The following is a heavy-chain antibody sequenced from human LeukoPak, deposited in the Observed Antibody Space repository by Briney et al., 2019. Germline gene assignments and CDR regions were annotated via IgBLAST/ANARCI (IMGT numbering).Heavy chain of an antibody. CDR3: AKPAKTDYADY. CDR1: GFTFSSYA. D-gene: IGHD1-14*01. CDR2: ISGSGGNT. J-gene: IGHJ4*02. Sequence: GGSLRLSCAASGFTFSSYAMNWVRQAPGKGLEWVSAISGSGGNTYYADSVKGRFTISRDNSKNTLYLQMNSLRAADTALYYCAKPAKTDYADYWGQGTLVTVSS. V-gene: IGHV3-23*01.